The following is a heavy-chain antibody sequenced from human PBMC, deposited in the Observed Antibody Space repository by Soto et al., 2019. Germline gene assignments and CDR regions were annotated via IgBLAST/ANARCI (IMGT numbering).Heavy chain of an antibody. J-gene: IGHJ4*02. Sequence: QVQLVQSGAEEKKPGASVKVSCKASGYTFTSYDMHWLRQAPGQRLEWMGWINAGNGNTKYSQKFQGRVTITRDTSASTAYMELSSLRSEDMAVYFCARAVAVPADLDYWGQGTLVTVSS. CDR2: INAGNGNT. V-gene: IGHV1-3*05. CDR1: GYTFTSYD. D-gene: IGHD5-12*01. CDR3: ARAVAVPADLDY.